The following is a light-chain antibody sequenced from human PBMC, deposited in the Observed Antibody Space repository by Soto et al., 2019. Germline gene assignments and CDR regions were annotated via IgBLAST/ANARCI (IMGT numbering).Light chain of an antibody. V-gene: IGKV3-15*01. CDR1: QSVSSN. J-gene: IGKJ2*01. CDR2: GAS. CDR3: QQYNNWPYT. Sequence: EIVMTQSPATLSVSPGERATLSCRASQSVSSNLAWYQQKPGQAPRLLIYGASTRATGIPARFSGIRSGTAFTLTITSLQSEDFAVYYCQQYNNWPYTFGQGTKLEIK.